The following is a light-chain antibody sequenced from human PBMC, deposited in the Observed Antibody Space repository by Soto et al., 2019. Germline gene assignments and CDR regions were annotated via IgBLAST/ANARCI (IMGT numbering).Light chain of an antibody. V-gene: IGKV3-11*01. CDR3: QQRSNWPSIT. Sequence: EFVLTQSPATLSLSPGERATLSCRASQSVSSYLAWYQQKPGQAPRLLIYDASNRATGIPARFSGSGSGTDFTLTINSLEPEDFAVYYCQQRSNWPSITFGQGTRLEI. CDR2: DAS. CDR1: QSVSSY. J-gene: IGKJ5*01.